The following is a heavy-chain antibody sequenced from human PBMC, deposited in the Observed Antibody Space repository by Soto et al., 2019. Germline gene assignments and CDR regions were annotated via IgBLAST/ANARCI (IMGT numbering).Heavy chain of an antibody. Sequence: PSETLSLTCTVSGGSISSSSYYWGWIRQPPGKGLEWIGSIYYSGSTYYNPSLKSRVTISVDTSKNQFSLKLSSVTAADTAVYYCASPLGYCSGGICIGYWGQGTLVTVSS. CDR2: IYYSGST. CDR1: GGSISSSSYY. CDR3: ASPLGYCSGGICIGY. J-gene: IGHJ4*02. D-gene: IGHD2-15*01. V-gene: IGHV4-39*01.